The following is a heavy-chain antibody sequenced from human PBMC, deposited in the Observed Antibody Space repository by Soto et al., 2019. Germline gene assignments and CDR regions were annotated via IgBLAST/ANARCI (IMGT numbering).Heavy chain of an antibody. CDR3: AREGGYIQQQLVLYYYYGMDV. Sequence: GGSLRLSCAASGFTFSSHWMSWVRQAPGKGLEWVANIKQDGSEKYYVDSVKGRFTISRDNAKNSLYLQMNSLRAEDTAVYYCAREGGYIQQQLVLYYYYGMDVWGQGTTVTVSS. CDR1: GFTFSSHW. D-gene: IGHD6-13*01. J-gene: IGHJ6*02. CDR2: IKQDGSEK. V-gene: IGHV3-7*01.